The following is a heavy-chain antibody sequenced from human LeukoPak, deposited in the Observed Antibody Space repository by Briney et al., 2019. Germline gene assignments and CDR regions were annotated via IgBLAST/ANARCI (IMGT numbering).Heavy chain of an antibody. D-gene: IGHD6-19*01. Sequence: SETLSPTCAVYGGSFSGYYWSWIRQPPGKGLEWIGEINHSGSTNYNPSLKSRVTISVDTSKNQFSLKLSSVTAADTAVYYCARPQRKAVAAKSSFDYWGQGTLVTVSS. CDR1: GGSFSGYY. CDR3: ARPQRKAVAAKSSFDY. J-gene: IGHJ4*02. V-gene: IGHV4-34*01. CDR2: INHSGST.